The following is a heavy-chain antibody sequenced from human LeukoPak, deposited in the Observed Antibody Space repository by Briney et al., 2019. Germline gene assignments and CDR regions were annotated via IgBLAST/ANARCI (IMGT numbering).Heavy chain of an antibody. CDR2: ISYRGGSA. CDR1: GFTFSNYG. V-gene: IGHV3-23*01. Sequence: GGSLRLSCPASGFTFSNYGMSWVRQAPGKGLEWVSAISYRGGSAYYADSVKARFTIFSDTSKNTLYLQINSLRAEDTAVYCCTSDIVVVPDAPPDKSFVRSGQGNLRTASS. J-gene: IGHJ5*02. CDR3: TSDIVVVPDAPPDKSFVR. D-gene: IGHD2-2*01.